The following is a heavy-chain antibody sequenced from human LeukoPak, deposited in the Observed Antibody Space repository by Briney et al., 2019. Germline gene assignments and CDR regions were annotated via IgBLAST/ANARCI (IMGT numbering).Heavy chain of an antibody. J-gene: IGHJ4*02. CDR3: ARSENRYSSGWYPFDY. CDR1: GYTFTSYG. Sequence: ASVKVSCKASGYTFTSYGIIWVRQAPGQGLEWMGWISAYNGNTNYAQKLQGRVTMTTDTSTSTAYMELRSLRSDDTAVYYCARSENRYSSGWYPFDYWGQGTLVTASS. CDR2: ISAYNGNT. D-gene: IGHD6-13*01. V-gene: IGHV1-18*01.